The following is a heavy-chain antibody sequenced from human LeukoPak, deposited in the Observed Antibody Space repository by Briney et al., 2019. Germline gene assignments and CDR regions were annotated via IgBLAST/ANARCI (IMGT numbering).Heavy chain of an antibody. CDR1: GFTFSSYS. J-gene: IGHJ4*02. CDR3: AREYCSSTSCYSLYY. Sequence: PGGSLRLSCAASGFTFSSYSMNWVRQAPGKGLEWVSSISSSSSYIYYADSVKGRFTISRDNAKNSLYLQMNSLRAEDTAVYYCAREYCSSTSCYSLYYWGQGTLVTVSS. V-gene: IGHV3-21*01. CDR2: ISSSSSYI. D-gene: IGHD2-2*01.